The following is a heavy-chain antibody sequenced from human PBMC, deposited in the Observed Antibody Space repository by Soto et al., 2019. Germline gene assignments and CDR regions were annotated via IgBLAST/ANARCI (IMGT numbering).Heavy chain of an antibody. CDR3: ASGSTGSSWYWFDP. D-gene: IGHD6-13*01. CDR2: IWYGGSNK. Sequence: PGGSLRLSCAASGFTFSSYGMHWVRQAPGKGLEWVAVIWYGGSNKYYADSVKGRFTISRDNSKNTLYLQMNSLRAEDTAVYYCASGSTGSSWYWFDPWGQGTLVTVSS. V-gene: IGHV3-33*01. J-gene: IGHJ5*02. CDR1: GFTFSSYG.